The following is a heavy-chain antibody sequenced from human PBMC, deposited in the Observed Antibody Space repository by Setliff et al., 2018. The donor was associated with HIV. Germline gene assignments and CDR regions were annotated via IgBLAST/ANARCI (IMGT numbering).Heavy chain of an antibody. J-gene: IGHJ3*01. CDR2: IYPGDSDT. Sequence: GESLKISCQASGYNFANYWIGWVRQRPGKGLEWMGIIYPGDSDTKYSPSFRGQVSISADKSTSTAFLQWISLKASDTATYYCARQPSGFLNPKDSFDFWGQGTRVTVSS. CDR1: GYNFANYW. CDR3: ARQPSGFLNPKDSFDF. V-gene: IGHV5-51*01.